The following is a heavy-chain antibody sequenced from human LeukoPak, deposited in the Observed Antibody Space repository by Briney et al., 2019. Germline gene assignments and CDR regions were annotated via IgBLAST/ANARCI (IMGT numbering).Heavy chain of an antibody. CDR3: AVSCRYLDL. J-gene: IGHJ2*01. CDR2: MSNIGSHI. V-gene: IGHV3-21*04. CDR1: GFSFGSYS. Sequence: NTGGSLRLSCVASGFSFGSYSMTWVRQAPGKGLEWVSSMSNIGSHIYHADSVKGRFTISRDNAKNSLFMQRNSLRVEDTGIYYCAVSCRYLDLWGRGTLVTVSS. D-gene: IGHD3-16*02.